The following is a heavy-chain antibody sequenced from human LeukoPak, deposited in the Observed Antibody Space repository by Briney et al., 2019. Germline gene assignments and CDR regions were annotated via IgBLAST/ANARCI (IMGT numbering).Heavy chain of an antibody. Sequence: GGSLRLSCAASGFTFSSYAMSWVRQAPGRGLEWVSAISGSGGSTYYADSVKGRFTISRDNSKNTLYLQMNSLRAEDTAVYYCAKEAYYYDSSGYYRPFDYWGQGTLVTVSS. CDR1: GFTFSSYA. J-gene: IGHJ4*02. D-gene: IGHD3-22*01. V-gene: IGHV3-23*01. CDR2: ISGSGGST. CDR3: AKEAYYYDSSGYYRPFDY.